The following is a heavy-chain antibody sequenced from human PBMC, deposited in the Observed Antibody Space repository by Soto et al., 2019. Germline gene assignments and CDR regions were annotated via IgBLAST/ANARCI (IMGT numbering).Heavy chain of an antibody. CDR1: GFTFSSYS. CDR2: ISSSSSTI. V-gene: IGHV3-48*02. CDR3: ARDSGHRVWYYYYGMDV. Sequence: GGSLRLSCAASGFTFSSYSMNWVRQAPGKGLEWVSYISSSSSTIYYADSVKGRFTISRDNAKNSLYLQMNSLRDEDTAVYYCARDSGHRVWYYYYGMDVWGQGTTVTVSS. J-gene: IGHJ6*02. D-gene: IGHD5-12*01.